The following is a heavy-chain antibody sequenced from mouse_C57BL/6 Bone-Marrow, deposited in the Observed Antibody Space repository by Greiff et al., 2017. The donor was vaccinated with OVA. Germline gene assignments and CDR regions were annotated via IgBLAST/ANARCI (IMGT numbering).Heavy chain of an antibody. J-gene: IGHJ3*01. CDR3: AREEGNYSFAY. Sequence: QVQLQQPGAELVMPGASVKLSCKASGYTFTSYWMHWVKQRPGQGLEWIGEIDPSDSYTNYNQKFKGKSTLTVDKSSSTAYMQLSSLTSEDSAVYYCAREEGNYSFAYWGQGTLVTVSA. CDR1: GYTFTSYW. CDR2: IDPSDSYT. V-gene: IGHV1-69*01. D-gene: IGHD2-1*01.